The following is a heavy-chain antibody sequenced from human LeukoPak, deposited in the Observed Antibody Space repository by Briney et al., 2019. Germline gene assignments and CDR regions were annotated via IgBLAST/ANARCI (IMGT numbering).Heavy chain of an antibody. D-gene: IGHD5-18*01. J-gene: IGHJ4*02. Sequence: ASVKVSCKVSGYALTDLSMHWVRQTPEKGLEWMGGIDPEDGEITYAQKFQGRVTMTEDTSTDTAYMELSSLTSEDTAVCFCTSRLLILLWTNDFWGQGTPVTVSS. CDR1: GYALTDLS. V-gene: IGHV1-24*01. CDR2: IDPEDGEI. CDR3: TSRLLILLWTNDF.